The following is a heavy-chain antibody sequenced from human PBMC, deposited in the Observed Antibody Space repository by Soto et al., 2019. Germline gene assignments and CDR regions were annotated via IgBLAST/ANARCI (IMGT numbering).Heavy chain of an antibody. D-gene: IGHD3-22*01. J-gene: IGHJ4*01. Sequence: PGGSLRLSCAGSGFPFSNAWINWVRHVPGKGLEWVGRIKSRALGGTTDFAAPVRGRFAITRDDSRNVAYMQMNSLHTEDTAVYFCTTDSYISMVVVLFDYGAHGSLVPVSS. CDR1: GFPFSNAW. V-gene: IGHV3-15*07. CDR2: IKSRALGGTT. CDR3: TTDSYISMVVVLFDY.